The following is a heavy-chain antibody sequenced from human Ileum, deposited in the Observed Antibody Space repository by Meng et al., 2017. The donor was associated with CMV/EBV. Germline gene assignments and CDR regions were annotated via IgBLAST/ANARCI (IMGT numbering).Heavy chain of an antibody. CDR1: GGTFSSYT. V-gene: IGHV1-69*04. CDR2: IIPILGIA. CDR3: AGDTMVTPESYFEY. J-gene: IGHJ4*02. Sequence: SVKVSCKASGGTFSSYTISWVRQAPGQGLEWMGRIIPILGIANYAQKFQGRVTITTDKSTSTAYMKSSSLSSEDTAVYYCAGDTMVTPESYFEYWGQGTLVTVSS. D-gene: IGHD4-23*01.